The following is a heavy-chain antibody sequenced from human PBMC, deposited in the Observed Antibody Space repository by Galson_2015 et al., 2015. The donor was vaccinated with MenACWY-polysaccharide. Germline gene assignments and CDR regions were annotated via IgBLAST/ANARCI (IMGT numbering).Heavy chain of an antibody. D-gene: IGHD3-10*01. V-gene: IGHV3-7*01. CDR2: IKQDGSEK. J-gene: IGHJ4*02. CDR1: GFTFSNFW. Sequence: SLRLSCAASGFTFSNFWMSWVRQAPGKELEWVASIKQDGSEKYLVYSVKGRFTFCRDNAEYSLFLQMNSLRAEDTAVYYCASERLGRGVFVDQWGQRTLITVAA. CDR3: ASERLGRGVFVDQ.